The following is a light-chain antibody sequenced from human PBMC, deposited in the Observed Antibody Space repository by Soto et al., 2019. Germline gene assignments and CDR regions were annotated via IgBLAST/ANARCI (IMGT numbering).Light chain of an antibody. CDR3: QQYGRSSWT. CDR2: GAS. CDR1: QSVSSSY. V-gene: IGKV3-20*01. Sequence: EIVLTRSPGTLSLSPGERATLSCRASQSVSSSYLAWYQQKSGQAPRLLIYGASNRATGIPDRFSGSGSGTDFTLTISRLEPEDFAVYYCQQYGRSSWTFGQGTKVEIK. J-gene: IGKJ1*01.